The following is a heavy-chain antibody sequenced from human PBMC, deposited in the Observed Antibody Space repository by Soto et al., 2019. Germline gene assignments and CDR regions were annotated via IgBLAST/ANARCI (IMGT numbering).Heavy chain of an antibody. CDR3: AKTDLWPGGTMDV. D-gene: IGHD3-16*01. J-gene: IGHJ6*02. CDR1: GFTFSSYA. V-gene: IGHV3-23*01. CDR2: ISGSGGST. Sequence: PGGSLRLSCTASGFTFSSYAMSWVRQAPGKWLEWVSAISGSGGSTYYADSVKGRFTISRDNSKNTLYLQMNSLRAEDTAVYYCAKTDLWPGGTMDVWGQGTTVTVSS.